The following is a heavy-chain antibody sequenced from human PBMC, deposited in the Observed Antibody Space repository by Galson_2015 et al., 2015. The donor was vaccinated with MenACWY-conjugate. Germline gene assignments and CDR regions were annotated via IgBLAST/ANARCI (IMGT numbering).Heavy chain of an antibody. CDR3: ARDEGGLRLSLFDF. CDR1: GYSFTNYG. V-gene: IGHV1-18*01. CDR2: INPYNNHT. J-gene: IGHJ4*02. Sequence: SVKVSCKASGYSFTNYGINWVRQAPGQGLEWIAWINPYNNHTNYAQKVRGRVAMTTDTSTGTAYMELRSLTSDDTAIYYCARDEGGLRLSLFDFWGQGALVTVSS. D-gene: IGHD2/OR15-2a*01.